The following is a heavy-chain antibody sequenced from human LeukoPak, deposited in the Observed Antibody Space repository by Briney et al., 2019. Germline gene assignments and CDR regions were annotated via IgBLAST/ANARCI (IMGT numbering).Heavy chain of an antibody. CDR3: AHRLGSCTTTSCYSDWFDP. D-gene: IGHD2-2*01. Sequence: SGPTLVNPTQSLTLTCTFFGFSFTTSGVGVGWIRQPPGQALEWLALLYWNDDKRYSPSLKSMLILTKHTSKNQVVLTMTTMDPVDTATYYGAHRLGSCTTTSCYSDWFDPWGQGTLVTVSS. CDR1: GFSFTTSGVG. V-gene: IGHV2-5*01. CDR2: LYWNDDK. J-gene: IGHJ5*02.